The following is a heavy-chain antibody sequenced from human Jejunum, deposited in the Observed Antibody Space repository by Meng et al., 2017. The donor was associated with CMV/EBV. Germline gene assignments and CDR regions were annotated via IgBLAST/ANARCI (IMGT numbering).Heavy chain of an antibody. CDR3: ARDPWIFGVVGKPSGANYFDC. D-gene: IGHD3-3*01. V-gene: IGHV3-30*04. Sequence: YAMHCVRPAPGTGLEWVALISYDGANKYYPVSVKVRFTISRDNSKTTLYLQMNSLRAEDTAVYYCARDPWIFGVVGKPSGANYFDCWGQGTLVTVSS. J-gene: IGHJ4*02. CDR2: ISYDGANK. CDR1: YA.